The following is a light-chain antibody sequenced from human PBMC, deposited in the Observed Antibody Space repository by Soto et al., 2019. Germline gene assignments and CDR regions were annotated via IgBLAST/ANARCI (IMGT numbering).Light chain of an antibody. Sequence: ILMTQSPATLSVSPGERATLSCRASQSVSNKLVWYQQKPGQAPRLLIYDASNRATGIPARFSGSGSGTDFTLTISSLEPEDFAVYYCQQRSNWPPTFGQGTKVDIK. CDR2: DAS. J-gene: IGKJ1*01. CDR3: QQRSNWPPT. V-gene: IGKV3-11*01. CDR1: QSVSNK.